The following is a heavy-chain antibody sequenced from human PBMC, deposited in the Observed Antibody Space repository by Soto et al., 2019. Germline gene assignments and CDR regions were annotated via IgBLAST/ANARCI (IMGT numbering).Heavy chain of an antibody. Sequence: PGGSLRLSCAASGFTFRRNNMNWVRQAPGKGLEWVASISSSGDYLYYADSVKGRFIISRDNFQNSLFLQMNNLRADDTAVYYCAKDYSHYVDYYYGMDVWGQGTTVTVSS. CDR2: ISSSGDYL. CDR1: GFTFRRNN. V-gene: IGHV3-21*01. D-gene: IGHD4-4*01. J-gene: IGHJ6*02. CDR3: AKDYSHYVDYYYGMDV.